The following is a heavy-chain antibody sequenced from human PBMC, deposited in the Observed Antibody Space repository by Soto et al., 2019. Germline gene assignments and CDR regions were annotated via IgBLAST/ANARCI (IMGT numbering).Heavy chain of an antibody. D-gene: IGHD3-3*01. J-gene: IGHJ5*02. CDR3: ARAISSSPITIFGVVRGLNWFDP. CDR1: GGSFSGYY. V-gene: IGHV4-34*01. CDR2: INHSGST. Sequence: SETLSLTCAVYGGSFSGYYWSWIRQPPGKGLEWIGEINHSGSTNYNPSLKSRVTISVDTSKNQFSLKLSSVTAADTAVYYCARAISSSPITIFGVVRGLNWFDPRGQGTLVTVSS.